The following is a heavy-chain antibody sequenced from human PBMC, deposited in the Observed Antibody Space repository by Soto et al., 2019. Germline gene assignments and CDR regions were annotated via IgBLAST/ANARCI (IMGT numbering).Heavy chain of an antibody. D-gene: IGHD2-15*01. J-gene: IGHJ5*02. V-gene: IGHV3-30*03. CDR1: GFTFNYFG. Sequence: QVQLVESGGGVVQPGRSLRLSCAASGFTFNYFGMHWVRQAPGKGLEWVAIISYDGSNKYYADSVKGRFTISRDNSKNTRYLQMNSLRAEDTAVYFCARDSIDCSGGSCYGWFDPWGQGTLVTVSS. CDR2: ISYDGSNK. CDR3: ARDSIDCSGGSCYGWFDP.